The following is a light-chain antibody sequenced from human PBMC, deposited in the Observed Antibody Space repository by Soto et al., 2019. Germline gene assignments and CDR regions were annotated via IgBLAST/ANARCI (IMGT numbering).Light chain of an antibody. V-gene: IGLV2-11*01. J-gene: IGLJ2*01. CDR3: CSYAGSYTYVI. Sequence: QSALTQPRSVSGSPGQSVTISCTGTSIDVGGYKYVSWYQQHPGKAPKLMIYDVSKRPSGVPDRFSGSKSGNTASLTISGLQTEDEADYYCCSYAGSYTYVIFGGGTKLTVL. CDR2: DVS. CDR1: SIDVGGYKY.